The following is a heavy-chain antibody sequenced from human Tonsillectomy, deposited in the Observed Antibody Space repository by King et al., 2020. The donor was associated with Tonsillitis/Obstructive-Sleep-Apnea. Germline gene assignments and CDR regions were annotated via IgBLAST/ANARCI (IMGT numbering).Heavy chain of an antibody. CDR3: ASDGPIFGVVMGFDP. D-gene: IGHD3-3*01. V-gene: IGHV4-59*01. J-gene: IGHJ5*02. Sequence: QLQESGPGLVKPSETLSLTCTVSGGSISSYYWSWIRQPPGKGLEWIGYIYYSGSTNYNPSLKSRVTISVDTSKNQFSLKLSSVTAADTAVYYCASDGPIFGVVMGFDPWGQGTLVTVSS. CDR1: GGSISSYY. CDR2: IYYSGST.